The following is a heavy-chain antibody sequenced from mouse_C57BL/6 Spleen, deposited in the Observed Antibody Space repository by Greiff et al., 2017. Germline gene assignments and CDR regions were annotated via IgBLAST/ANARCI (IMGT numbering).Heavy chain of an antibody. CDR2: IDPSDSET. D-gene: IGHD2-4*01. Sequence: QVQLKQPGAELVRPGSSVKLSCKASGYTFTSYWLHWVKQRPIQGLEWIGNIDPSDSETHYNQKFKDKATLTVDKSSSTAYMQLSSLTSEDSAVYYCARSQGDYVLYYAMDYWGQGTSVTVSS. CDR3: ARSQGDYVLYYAMDY. V-gene: IGHV1-52*01. CDR1: GYTFTSYW. J-gene: IGHJ4*01.